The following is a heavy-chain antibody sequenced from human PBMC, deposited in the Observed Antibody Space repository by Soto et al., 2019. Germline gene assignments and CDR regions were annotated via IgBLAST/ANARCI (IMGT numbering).Heavy chain of an antibody. CDR1: GSSISGSY. D-gene: IGHD6-19*01. V-gene: IGHV4-59*01. CDR2: VYYTGST. J-gene: IGHJ4*02. CDR3: ARSVAVPGAHIDY. Sequence: SETLSLTCSVSGSSISGSYWSWIRQSPGKGLEWLGYVYYTGSTNYSPSLRSRVSISVDTSKNEFSLRLSSVTAADTAVYFCARSVAVPGAHIDYWGQGTQVTVSS.